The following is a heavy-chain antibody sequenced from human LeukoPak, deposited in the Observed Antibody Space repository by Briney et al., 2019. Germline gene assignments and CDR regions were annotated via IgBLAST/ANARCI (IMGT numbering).Heavy chain of an antibody. CDR2: ISYDGSNK. CDR1: GFTFSSYA. V-gene: IGHV3-30*04. CDR3: ARDPGRTRAWYFDL. Sequence: GRSLRLSCAASGFTFSSYAMHWVRQAPGKGLEWVAGISYDGSNKYYADSVKGRFTISRDNSKNTLYLQMNSLRVEDTAVYYCARDPGRTRAWYFDLWGRGTLVTVSS. J-gene: IGHJ2*01.